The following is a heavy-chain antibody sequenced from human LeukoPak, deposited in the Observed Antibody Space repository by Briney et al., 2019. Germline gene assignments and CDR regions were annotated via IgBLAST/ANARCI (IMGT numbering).Heavy chain of an antibody. Sequence: ASVKVSCKASGGTFSSYAISWVRQAPGQGLEWMGGIIPIFGTANYAQKFQGRVTITTDESTSTAYMELSSLRSEDTAVYYCARQNLITGTAPYYYYYMDVWGKGTTVTVSS. D-gene: IGHD1-20*01. J-gene: IGHJ6*03. V-gene: IGHV1-69*05. CDR1: GGTFSSYA. CDR2: IIPIFGTA. CDR3: ARQNLITGTAPYYYYYMDV.